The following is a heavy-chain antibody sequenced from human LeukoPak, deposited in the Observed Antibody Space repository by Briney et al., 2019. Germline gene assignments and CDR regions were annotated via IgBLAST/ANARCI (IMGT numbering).Heavy chain of an antibody. CDR3: ARDRSGITMVRGVTNWFDP. V-gene: IGHV3-30*03. J-gene: IGHJ5*02. Sequence: GGSLRLSCAASGFTFSSYGMHWVRQAPGKGLEWVAVISYDGSNKYYADSVKGRFTISRDNSKNTLYLQMNSLRAEDTAVYYCARDRSGITMVRGVTNWFDPWGQGTLVTVSS. D-gene: IGHD3-10*01. CDR1: GFTFSSYG. CDR2: ISYDGSNK.